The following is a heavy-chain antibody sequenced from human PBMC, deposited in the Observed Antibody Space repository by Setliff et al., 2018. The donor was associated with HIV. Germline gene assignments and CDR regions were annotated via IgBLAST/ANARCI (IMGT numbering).Heavy chain of an antibody. CDR1: GYTFTQYY. Sequence: ASVKVSCKASGYTFTQYYIHWVRQAPGQGPEWMGIINPSGGSTGYAQKFQGRVTVTSDTSTSTLHMELSSLRSDDTAVYYCARDLGSITLFGVVIQGAFDIWGQGTMVTVSS. D-gene: IGHD3-3*01. V-gene: IGHV1-46*01. J-gene: IGHJ3*02. CDR2: INPSGGST. CDR3: ARDLGSITLFGVVIQGAFDI.